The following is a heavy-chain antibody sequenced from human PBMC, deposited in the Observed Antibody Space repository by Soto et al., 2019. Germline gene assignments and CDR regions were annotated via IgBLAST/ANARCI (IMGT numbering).Heavy chain of an antibody. V-gene: IGHV4-39*01. D-gene: IGHD3-22*01. CDR1: DGSISRSTFY. J-gene: IGHJ4*02. CDR2: VHYTGST. CDR3: ARHLYSGESSGYYGY. Sequence: QLQLQESGPGLVKPSETLSLTCTVPDGSISRSTFYWGWIRQPPGKGLEWIGSVHYTGSTYYNPSLKSRVTMSVDSSKNHLSLKVSSVTAADTAVYYCARHLYSGESSGYYGYWGQGALVTVSS.